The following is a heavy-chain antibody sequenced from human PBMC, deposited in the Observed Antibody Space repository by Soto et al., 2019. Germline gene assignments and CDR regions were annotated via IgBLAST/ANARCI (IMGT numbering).Heavy chain of an antibody. CDR1: GFSFSNYE. CDR3: ARQREGYQLLFHYFDY. CDR2: ISGSGTI. V-gene: IGHV3-48*03. J-gene: IGHJ4*02. D-gene: IGHD2-2*01. Sequence: EVQLVESGGGLGQPGGSLRLSCAASGFSFSNYEMNWVRQAPGKGLEWVSYISGSGTIHYADSVKGRFTISRDNAKNSLFLQMNSLRAEDTAVYYCARQREGYQLLFHYFDYWGQGTLVTVSS.